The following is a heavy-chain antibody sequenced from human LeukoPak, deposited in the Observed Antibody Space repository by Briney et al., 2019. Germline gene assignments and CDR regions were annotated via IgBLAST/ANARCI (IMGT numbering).Heavy chain of an antibody. V-gene: IGHV3-74*03. J-gene: IGHJ4*02. CDR1: GLTFSSYW. Sequence: PGGSLRLSCAASGLTFSSYWMYWVRQPPGKGLEWVSFINTDGSDTKYADSVKGRFTISRDNAKSTLDMHMSGLRADDSAVYYCTTMKYWGQGTLVTVSS. CDR3: TTMKY. D-gene: IGHD1-14*01. CDR2: INTDGSDT.